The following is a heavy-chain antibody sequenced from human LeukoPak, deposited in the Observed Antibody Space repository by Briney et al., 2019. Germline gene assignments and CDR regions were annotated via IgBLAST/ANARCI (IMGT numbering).Heavy chain of an antibody. CDR3: ARRYRRPYVPLPSASPSMGTGKNILDV. D-gene: IGHD2/OR15-2a*01. Sequence: SETLSLTCAVYGGSFSGYYWSWIRQPPGKGLEWIGEINHSGSTNYNPSLKSRVTISVDTSKNQFSLKLSSVTAADTAVYYCARRYRRPYVPLPSASPSMGTGKNILDVWGQGTTVIVSS. CDR1: GGSFSGYY. V-gene: IGHV4-34*01. J-gene: IGHJ6*02. CDR2: INHSGST.